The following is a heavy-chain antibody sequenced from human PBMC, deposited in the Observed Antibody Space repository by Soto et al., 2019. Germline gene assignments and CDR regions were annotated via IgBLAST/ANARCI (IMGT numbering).Heavy chain of an antibody. CDR2: MNPNSGNT. CDR1: GYTFTSYY. CDR3: AIVVVPTIDAFDI. J-gene: IGHJ3*02. V-gene: IGHV1-8*02. Sequence: ASVKVSCKGSGYTFTSYYMHWVRQATGQGLEWMGWMNPNSGNTGYAQKFQGRVTMTRNTSISTAYMELSSLRSEDTAVYYCAIVVVPTIDAFDIWGQGTMVTVSS. D-gene: IGHD2-2*01.